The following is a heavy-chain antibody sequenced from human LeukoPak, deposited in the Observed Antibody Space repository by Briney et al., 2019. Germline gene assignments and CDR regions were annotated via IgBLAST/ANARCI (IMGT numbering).Heavy chain of an antibody. Sequence: GASVKVSCKASGYTFTSYGISWVRQAPGQGLEWMGWISAYNGNTNYAQKLQGRVTMTTDTSTSTAYMELRSLRSDDTAVYYCARLRYCSGGSCYSRNYYYYGMDVWGQGTTVTVSS. CDR2: ISAYNGNT. J-gene: IGHJ6*02. V-gene: IGHV1-18*01. CDR3: ARLRYCSGGSCYSRNYYYYGMDV. CDR1: GYTFTSYG. D-gene: IGHD2-15*01.